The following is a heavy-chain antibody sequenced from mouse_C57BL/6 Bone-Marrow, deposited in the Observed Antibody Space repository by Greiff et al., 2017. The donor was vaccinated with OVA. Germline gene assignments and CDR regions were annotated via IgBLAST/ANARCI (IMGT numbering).Heavy chain of an antibody. Sequence: ESGAELARPGASVKLSCKASGYTFTSYGISWVKQRTGQGLEWIGEIYPRSGNTYYNEKFKGKATLTADKSSSTAYMELRSLTSEDSAVYFCARGGWLLPFYYYAMDYWGQGTSVTVSS. CDR2: IYPRSGNT. CDR3: ARGGWLLPFYYYAMDY. V-gene: IGHV1-81*01. CDR1: GYTFTSYG. J-gene: IGHJ4*01. D-gene: IGHD2-3*01.